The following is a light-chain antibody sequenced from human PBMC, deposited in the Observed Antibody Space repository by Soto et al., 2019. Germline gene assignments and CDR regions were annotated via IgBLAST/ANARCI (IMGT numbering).Light chain of an antibody. J-gene: IGLJ3*02. Sequence: QSALTQPPSVSGAPGQRVTISCTGSSSNIGADYGVHWYQQLPGRAPKLLIYDNNNRPSGVPDRFSGSKSDTSASLAITGLQAEDEADYYCQSYDSSLRDWNWVFGGGTQLTVL. V-gene: IGLV1-40*01. CDR1: SSNIGADYG. CDR2: DNN. CDR3: QSYDSSLRDWNWV.